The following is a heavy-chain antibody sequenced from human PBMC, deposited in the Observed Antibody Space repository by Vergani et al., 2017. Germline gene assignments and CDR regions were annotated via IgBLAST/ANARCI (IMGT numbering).Heavy chain of an antibody. J-gene: IGHJ6*02. V-gene: IGHV4-31*03. Sequence: QVQLQESGPGLVKPSQTLSLTCTVSGGSISSGGYYWSWIRQHPGKGLEWIGYIYYSGSTYYNPSLKSRVTISVDTSKNQFSLKLSAVTAADTAVYYCAGDQLQSDYYGMDVWGQGTTVTVSS. CDR1: GGSISSGGYY. CDR2: IYYSGST. CDR3: AGDQLQSDYYGMDV. D-gene: IGHD4-23*01.